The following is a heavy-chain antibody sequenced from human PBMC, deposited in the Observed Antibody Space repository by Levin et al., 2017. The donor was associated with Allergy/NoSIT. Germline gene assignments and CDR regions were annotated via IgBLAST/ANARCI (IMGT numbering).Heavy chain of an antibody. D-gene: IGHD3-10*01. CDR2: INHSGST. V-gene: IGHV4-34*01. J-gene: IGHJ2*01. CDR3: ARGRITMVRGVPRYWYFDL. Sequence: ESLKISCAVYGGSFSGYYWSWIRQPPGKGLEWIGEINHSGSTNYNPSLKSRVTISVDTSKNQFSLKLSSVTAADTAVYYCARGRITMVRGVPRYWYFDLWGRGTLVTVSS. CDR1: GGSFSGYY.